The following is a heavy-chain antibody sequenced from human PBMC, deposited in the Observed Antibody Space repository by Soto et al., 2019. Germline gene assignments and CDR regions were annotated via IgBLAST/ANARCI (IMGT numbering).Heavy chain of an antibody. CDR1: GGSVSSGSYH. D-gene: IGHD7-27*01. V-gene: IGHV4-61*01. Sequence: QVQLQESGPGLVKPSETLSLTCSVSGGSVSSGSYHWSWIRQPPGKGLEWIGFKPYTGGPDYNPTLKGWVVISIDRSKNQVSLKLSSVTAADPAGYFGARGGWGGDSWGQGTLVTVSS. CDR3: ARGGWGGDS. CDR2: KPYTGGP. J-gene: IGHJ4*02.